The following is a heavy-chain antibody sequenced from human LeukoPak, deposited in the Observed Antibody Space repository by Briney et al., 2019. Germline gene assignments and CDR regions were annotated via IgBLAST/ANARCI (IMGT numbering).Heavy chain of an antibody. CDR1: GFTFSSYE. J-gene: IGHJ3*02. CDR2: ISSSGSTI. D-gene: IGHD3-22*01. Sequence: PGGSLRLSCAASGFTFSSYEMNWVRQAPGKGLEWVSYISSSGSTIYYADSVKGRFTISRDNAKNSLYLQMNSLRAEDTAVYYCAVVVGGENAFDIWGQGTMVTVSS. V-gene: IGHV3-48*03. CDR3: AVVVGGENAFDI.